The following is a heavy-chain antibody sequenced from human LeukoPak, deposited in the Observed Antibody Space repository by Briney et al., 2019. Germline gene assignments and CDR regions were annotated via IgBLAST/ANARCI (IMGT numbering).Heavy chain of an antibody. CDR3: AREISNYCSSTSCYYGNFDY. CDR2: ISAYNGNT. Sequence: GASVKVSCKASGYTFTSYGISWVRQAPGQGLEGMGWISAYNGNTNYAQKLQGRVTMTTDTSTSAAYMELRSLRSDDTAVYYCAREISNYCSSTSCYYGNFDYWAQGTLVTVSS. J-gene: IGHJ4*02. V-gene: IGHV1-18*01. D-gene: IGHD2-2*01. CDR1: GYTFTSYG.